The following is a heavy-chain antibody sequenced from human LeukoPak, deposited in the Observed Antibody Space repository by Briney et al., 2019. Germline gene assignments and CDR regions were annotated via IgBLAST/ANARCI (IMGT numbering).Heavy chain of an antibody. CDR2: IRNKANSYAT. J-gene: IGHJ4*02. V-gene: IGHV3-73*01. Sequence: PGGSLRLSCAASGFTFSGSTMHWARQASGKGLEWVGRIRNKANSYATAYAESVKGRFTISRDDSKNTVYLQMNSLKTEDTAVYYCTGQPNYGDYPNWGQGALVTVSS. CDR1: GFTFSGST. D-gene: IGHD4-17*01. CDR3: TGQPNYGDYPN.